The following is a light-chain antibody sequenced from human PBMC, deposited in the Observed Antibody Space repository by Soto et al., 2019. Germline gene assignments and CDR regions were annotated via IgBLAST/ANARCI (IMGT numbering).Light chain of an antibody. V-gene: IGKV1-13*02. CDR2: DAS. J-gene: IGKJ4*01. Sequence: IQMTQSPSSLSASVGDRVTITCRASQGIGSALAWYQQKPGKAPKLLIYDASSLESGVPSRFSGSGSGTDFTLTISSLQPEDFATYYCQQFNVFGGGTKVDIK. CDR3: QQFNV. CDR1: QGIGSA.